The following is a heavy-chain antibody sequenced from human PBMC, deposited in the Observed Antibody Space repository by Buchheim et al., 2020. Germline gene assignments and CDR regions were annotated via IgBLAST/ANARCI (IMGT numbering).Heavy chain of an antibody. J-gene: IGHJ6*01. CDR3: ARDFGPTEYSSSWYRNYYYGMDV. CDR1: GFTFSSYW. CDR2: INSDGSST. V-gene: IGHV3-74*01. D-gene: IGHD6-13*01. Sequence: EVQLVESGGGLVQPGGSLRLSCAASGFTFSSYWMHWVRQAPGKGLVWVSRINSDGSSTSYADSVKGRFTISRDNAKNTLYLQMNSLRAEDTAVYYCARDFGPTEYSSSWYRNYYYGMDVWGQGTT.